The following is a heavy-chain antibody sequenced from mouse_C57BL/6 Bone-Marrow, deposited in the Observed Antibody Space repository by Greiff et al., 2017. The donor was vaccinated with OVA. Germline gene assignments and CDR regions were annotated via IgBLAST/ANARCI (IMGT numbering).Heavy chain of an antibody. Sequence: VQLKESGAELVRPGASVKLSCTASGFNIKDDYMHWVKQRPEQGLEWIGWIDPENGDHEYASPFQGKATITADTSSNTAYLQLSSLTSEDTAVYYCTTWAPFAYWGQGTLVTVSA. CDR1: GFNIKDDY. V-gene: IGHV14-4*01. J-gene: IGHJ3*01. CDR3: TTWAPFAY. CDR2: IDPENGDH.